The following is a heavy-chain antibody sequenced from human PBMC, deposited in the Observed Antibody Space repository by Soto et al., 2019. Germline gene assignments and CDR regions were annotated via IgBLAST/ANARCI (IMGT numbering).Heavy chain of an antibody. J-gene: IGHJ5*02. CDR3: ARSTLYYDFWSGYSNNWFDP. V-gene: IGHV3-11*01. CDR2: ISSSGSTI. Sequence: QVQLVESGGGLVKPGGSLRLSCAASGFTFSDYYMSWIRQAPGKGLEWVSYISSSGSTIYYADSVKGRFTISRDNAKNLLYLQMNSLRAEDTAVYYCARSTLYYDFWSGYSNNWFDPWGQGTLVTVSS. CDR1: GFTFSDYY. D-gene: IGHD3-3*01.